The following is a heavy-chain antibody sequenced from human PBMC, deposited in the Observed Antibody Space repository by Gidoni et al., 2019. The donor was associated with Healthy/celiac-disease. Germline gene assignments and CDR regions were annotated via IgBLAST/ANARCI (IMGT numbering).Heavy chain of an antibody. Sequence: EVQLVESGGGLVQPGGSLRLSCAASGFTFSSYRMNWVRQAPGKGLEWVSYISSSSSTIYYADSVKGRFTISRDNAKNSLYLQMNSLRDEDTAVYYCARDEYDILTGYLYYFDYWGQGTLVTVSS. V-gene: IGHV3-48*02. J-gene: IGHJ4*02. CDR1: GFTFSSYR. CDR3: ARDEYDILTGYLYYFDY. D-gene: IGHD3-9*01. CDR2: ISSSSSTI.